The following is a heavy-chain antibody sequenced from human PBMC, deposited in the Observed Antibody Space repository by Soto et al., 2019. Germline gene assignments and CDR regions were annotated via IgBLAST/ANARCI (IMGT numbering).Heavy chain of an antibody. V-gene: IGHV4-61*01. CDR1: GGSMSTGSYF. D-gene: IGHD1-1*01. CDR3: ARARNRYFDY. J-gene: IGHJ4*02. CDR2: VFRSGSI. Sequence: SETLSLTCNVSGGSMSTGSYFCSWIRQPPGKGLEWIGYVFRSGSINYSPSFKSRVTISIDTSKNQFSLMLKSVTAADTAVYFCARARNRYFDYWGQGALVTVSS.